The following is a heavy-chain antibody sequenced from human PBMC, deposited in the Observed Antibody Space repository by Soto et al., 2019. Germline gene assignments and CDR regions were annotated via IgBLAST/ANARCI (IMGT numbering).Heavy chain of an antibody. CDR3: ASRERQWLNFDY. V-gene: IGHV4-31*03. CDR2: IYYSGST. J-gene: IGHJ4*02. Sequence: SETLSLTCTVSGGSISSGGYYWSWIRQHPGKGLEWIGYIYYSGSTYYNPSLKSRVTISVDTSKNQFSLKLSSVTAADTAVYYCASRERQWLNFDYWGQGTLVTVSS. CDR1: GGSISSGGYY. D-gene: IGHD6-19*01.